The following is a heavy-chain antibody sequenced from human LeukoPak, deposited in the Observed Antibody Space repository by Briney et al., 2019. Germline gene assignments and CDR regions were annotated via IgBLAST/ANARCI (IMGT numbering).Heavy chain of an antibody. Sequence: PGGSLRLSCAASGFNLRNYWMHWVRQAPGKGLVWVSRINSDGSSTSYADSVKGRFTISRDNAKNMLYLQMNSLRAEDTAVYYCAKVSTRYCSGGSCYSTLDYWGQGTLVTVSS. CDR2: INSDGSST. J-gene: IGHJ4*02. V-gene: IGHV3-74*01. D-gene: IGHD2-15*01. CDR1: GFNLRNYW. CDR3: AKVSTRYCSGGSCYSTLDY.